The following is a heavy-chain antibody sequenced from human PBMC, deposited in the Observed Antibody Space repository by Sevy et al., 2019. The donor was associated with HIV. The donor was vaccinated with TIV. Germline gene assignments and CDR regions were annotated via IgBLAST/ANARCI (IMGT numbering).Heavy chain of an antibody. V-gene: IGHV3-30*04. CDR3: ARDLVGATSD. Sequence: GGSLRLSCAASGFTFSSYVMHWVRQAPGKGLEWVALIWDDGSDKYYAASVKGRFTISRDNSKNMLYLQMNSLRPEDTAVYYCARDLVGATSDWGQGTLVTVSS. J-gene: IGHJ4*02. D-gene: IGHD1-26*01. CDR2: IWDDGSDK. CDR1: GFTFSSYV.